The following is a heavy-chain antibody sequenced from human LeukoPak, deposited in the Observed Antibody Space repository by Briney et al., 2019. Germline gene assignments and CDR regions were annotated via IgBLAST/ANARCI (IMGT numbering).Heavy chain of an antibody. CDR3: ARPYSSGWYEAFDI. CDR2: INPNSGGT. CDR1: GYTFTGYY. Sequence: ASVTVSCKVSGYTFTGYYMHWVRQAPGQGVEWVGWINPNSGGTNYAQKFQGRVTMTRDTSISTAYMELSRLRSDDTAVYYCARPYSSGWYEAFDIWGQGTMVTVSS. V-gene: IGHV1-2*02. D-gene: IGHD6-19*01. J-gene: IGHJ3*02.